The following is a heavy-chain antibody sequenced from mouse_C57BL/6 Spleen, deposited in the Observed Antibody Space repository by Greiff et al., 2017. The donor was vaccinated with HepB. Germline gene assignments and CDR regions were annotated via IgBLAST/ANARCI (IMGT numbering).Heavy chain of an antibody. CDR1: GYTFTDYE. CDR2: IDPETGGT. CDR3: TRPITTVESWFAY. V-gene: IGHV1-15*01. J-gene: IGHJ3*01. D-gene: IGHD1-1*01. Sequence: VQLQESGAELVRPGASVTLSCKASGYTFTDYEMHWVKQTPVHGLEWIGAIDPETGGTAYNQKFKGKAILTADKSSSTAYMELRSLTSEDSAVYYCTRPITTVESWFAYWGQGTLVTVSA.